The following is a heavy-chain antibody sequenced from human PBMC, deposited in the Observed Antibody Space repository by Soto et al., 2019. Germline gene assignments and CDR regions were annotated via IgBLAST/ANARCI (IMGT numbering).Heavy chain of an antibody. Sequence: QVQLVQSGAEVKKPGSSVKVSCKASGGTFSSYAISWVRQAPGQGLEWMGGLITIFGTANYAQKFQGRVTITADESTSTAYMGLSSLRSEDTAVYYCARVGGYCSSTSCYRDYYYGMDVWGQGTTVTVSS. CDR2: LITIFGTA. CDR1: GGTFSSYA. V-gene: IGHV1-69*01. CDR3: ARVGGYCSSTSCYRDYYYGMDV. D-gene: IGHD2-2*02. J-gene: IGHJ6*02.